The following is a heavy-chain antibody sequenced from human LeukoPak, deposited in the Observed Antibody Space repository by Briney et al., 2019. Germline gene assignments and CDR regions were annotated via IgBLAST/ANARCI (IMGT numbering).Heavy chain of an antibody. Sequence: SETLSLTCTVSGVSTSSSNYYWTWLRQPPGKGLEWIGSIYYSGSTYYNPSLKSRVTISVDTSKNQFSLKLSSVTAADTAVYYCARSDWGYYYFDYWGQGTLVTVSS. V-gene: IGHV4-39*01. D-gene: IGHD7-27*01. CDR2: IYYSGST. J-gene: IGHJ4*02. CDR1: GVSTSSSNYY. CDR3: ARSDWGYYYFDY.